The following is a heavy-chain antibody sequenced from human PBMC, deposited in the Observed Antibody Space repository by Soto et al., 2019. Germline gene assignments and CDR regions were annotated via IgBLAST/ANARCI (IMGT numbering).Heavy chain of an antibody. J-gene: IGHJ4*02. V-gene: IGHV4-30-2*02. CDR3: ARSDGRY. CDR1: GCSSSSGGYS. CDR2: IYHSGST. Sequence: SETLSLTCAFSGCSSSSGGYSWSWIRKPPGKGLEWIGYIYHSGSTYYNPSLKSRVTISVDRSKNQFSLKLSSVTAADTAVYYCARSDGRYWGQGTLVTVSS.